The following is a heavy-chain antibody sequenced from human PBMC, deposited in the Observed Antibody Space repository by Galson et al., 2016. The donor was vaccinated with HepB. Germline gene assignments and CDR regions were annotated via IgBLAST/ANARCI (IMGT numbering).Heavy chain of an antibody. J-gene: IGHJ6*02. CDR2: IIPIFGAV. V-gene: IGHV1-69*06. CDR3: ARDRRGGSSLYERGLDV. CDR1: GGTFSDYV. Sequence: SVKVSCKASGGTFSDYVISWVRQAPGQGLEWMGDIIPIFGAVHYAQRFQGRVTIGADKPTSTAYMEMSSLSSEDTAIYYCARDRRGGSSLYERGLDVWGQGTTVTVSS. D-gene: IGHD2-15*01.